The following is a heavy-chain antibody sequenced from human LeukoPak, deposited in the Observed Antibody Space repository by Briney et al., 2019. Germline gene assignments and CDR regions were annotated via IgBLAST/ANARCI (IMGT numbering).Heavy chain of an antibody. CDR1: GVSVSNTY. D-gene: IGHD2-21*02. V-gene: IGHV3-53*01. CDR3: ARGTVTAPDY. CDR2: IYSGGNT. J-gene: IGHJ4*02. Sequence: GGSLRLSCAASGVSVSNTYMSWVRQAPGKGLEWVSIIYSGGNTYYADSVKGRFTISRDNSKNTLYLQMNRLRPEDTAVYYCARGTVTAPDYWGQGTLVTVSS.